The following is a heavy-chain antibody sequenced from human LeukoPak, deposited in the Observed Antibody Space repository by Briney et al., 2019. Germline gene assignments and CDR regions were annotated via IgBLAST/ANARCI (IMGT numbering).Heavy chain of an antibody. Sequence: SETLSLTCTVSGGSISSYYWSWIRQPAGKGLEWVGRIYTSGSTNYNPSLKSRVTMSVDTSKNQFSLKLSSVTAADTAVYYCARVEGGYDLGLFDYWGQGTLVTVSS. J-gene: IGHJ4*02. CDR3: ARVEGGYDLGLFDY. V-gene: IGHV4-4*07. D-gene: IGHD5-12*01. CDR2: IYTSGST. CDR1: GGSISSYY.